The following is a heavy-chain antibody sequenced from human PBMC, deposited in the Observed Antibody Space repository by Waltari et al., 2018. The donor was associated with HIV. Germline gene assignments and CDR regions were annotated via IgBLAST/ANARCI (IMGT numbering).Heavy chain of an antibody. D-gene: IGHD6-13*01. CDR1: GYTFSWYY. Sequence: QAHLVQSGAAVKKPGASVKVSCKASGYTFSWYYLHWVRQAPGQGLEWMGVIDPSGGTTSYAQKFQGSVTMASDTSTSTVYMGLSSLRSEDTAVYYCARDPGSSSWYDPWGQGTLVTISS. CDR3: ARDPGSSSWYDP. CDR2: IDPSGGTT. V-gene: IGHV1-46*01. J-gene: IGHJ5*02.